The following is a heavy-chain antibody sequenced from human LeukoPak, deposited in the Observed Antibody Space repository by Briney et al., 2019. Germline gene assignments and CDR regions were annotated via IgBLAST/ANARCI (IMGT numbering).Heavy chain of an antibody. CDR3: AKSPNYYGSGTDY. D-gene: IGHD3-10*01. Sequence: GGSLRLSCAASGFTVSSNYMSWVRQAPGKGLEWVSAIGGSGGSTYYADSVKGRFTISRDNSKNTLYLQMNSLRAEDTAVYYCAKSPNYYGSGTDYWGQGTLVTVSS. CDR1: GFTVSSNY. J-gene: IGHJ4*02. V-gene: IGHV3-23*01. CDR2: IGGSGGST.